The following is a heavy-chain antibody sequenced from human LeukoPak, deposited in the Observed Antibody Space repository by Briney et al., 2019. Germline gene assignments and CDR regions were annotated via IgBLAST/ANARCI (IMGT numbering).Heavy chain of an antibody. CDR3: ARTHYYGSGSHGFDY. J-gene: IGHJ4*02. V-gene: IGHV1-69*06. D-gene: IGHD3-10*01. CDR2: IIPIFGTA. Sequence: SVKVSCKTSGYTFTGYYMHWVRQAPGQGLEWMGGIIPIFGTANYAQKFQGRVTITADKSTSTAYMELSSLRSEDTAVYYCARTHYYGSGSHGFDYWGQGTLVTVSS. CDR1: GYTFTGYY.